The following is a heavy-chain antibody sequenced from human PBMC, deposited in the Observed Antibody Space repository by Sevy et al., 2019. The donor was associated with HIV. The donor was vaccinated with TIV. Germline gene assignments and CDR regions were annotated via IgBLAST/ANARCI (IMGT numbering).Heavy chain of an antibody. CDR1: GYNFNTYT. CDR2: LNPGNGNT. D-gene: IGHD3-16*01. CDR3: ARDPYARRGFDY. J-gene: IGHJ4*02. V-gene: IGHV1-3*01. Sequence: ASVKVSCKATGYNFNTYTIHWVRQPPGQSLEWMAWLNPGNGNTKYSQQFRGRVTITRDTSARTVYMELTSLTSEDTAVYFCARDPYARRGFDYWGQGTLLTVSS.